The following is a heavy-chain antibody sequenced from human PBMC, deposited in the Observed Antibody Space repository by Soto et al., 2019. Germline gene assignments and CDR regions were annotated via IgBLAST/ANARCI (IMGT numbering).Heavy chain of an antibody. J-gene: IGHJ4*01. D-gene: IGHD6-19*01. CDR3: ARHDGFSSGWIIDY. CDR1: GGSISSYY. CDR2: IYNSGST. Sequence: PSETLSLTCTVSGGSISSYYWSWIRQPPGKGLEWIGYIYNSGSTNYNPSLKSRVTISVDTSKNQFSLKLSSVTAADTAVYYCARHDGFSSGWIIDYWGHGTLVTVSS. V-gene: IGHV4-59*08.